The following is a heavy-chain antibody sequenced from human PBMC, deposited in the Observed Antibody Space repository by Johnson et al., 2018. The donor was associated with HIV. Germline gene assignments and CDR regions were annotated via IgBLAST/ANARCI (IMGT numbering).Heavy chain of an antibody. V-gene: IGHV3-9*01. CDR1: GFTFDEYA. CDR2: ISWNGGGE. J-gene: IGHJ3*02. CDR3: AKDSKVKRLTADAFDI. Sequence: VQLVESGGGLVQPGRSLRLSCVASGFTFDEYAMHWVRQAPGKGLEWVSGISWNGGGEDYADSVKGRFTISRDNAQKSLYLQMNSLRTEDTALYYCAKDSKVKRLTADAFDIWGQGTMVTVSS. D-gene: IGHD4-11*01.